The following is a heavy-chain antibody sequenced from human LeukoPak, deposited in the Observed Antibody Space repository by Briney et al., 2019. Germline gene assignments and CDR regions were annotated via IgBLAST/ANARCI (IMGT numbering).Heavy chain of an antibody. J-gene: IGHJ6*02. CDR2: IIPIFGTA. CDR1: GGTFSSYV. CDR3: ARGRGDCSSGVCYTAYFYYGMDV. V-gene: IGHV1-69*01. Sequence: SVKVSCKASGGTFSSYVISWVRQAPGQGLEWMGGIIPIFGTANYAPKFQGRVTITADESTSTAYMELSSLRSEDTAVYYCARGRGDCSSGVCYTAYFYYGMDVWGQGTTVTVSS. D-gene: IGHD2-8*01.